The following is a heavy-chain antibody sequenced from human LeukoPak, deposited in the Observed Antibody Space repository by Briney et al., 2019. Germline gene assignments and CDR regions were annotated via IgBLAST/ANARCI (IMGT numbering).Heavy chain of an antibody. D-gene: IGHD2-21*01. CDR2: VKSNNDGGTT. J-gene: IGHJ4*02. CDR3: TPVMVEDRGF. Sequence: GGSLRLSCAASGFIFNKAWMNWVRQAPGKGPEWVGRVKSNNDGGTTDYASPVEGRFIISRDDSKNTIYLQMNRLIIDDTAIYYCTPVMVEDRGFWGQGTLVTVSS. V-gene: IGHV3-15*01. CDR1: GFIFNKAW.